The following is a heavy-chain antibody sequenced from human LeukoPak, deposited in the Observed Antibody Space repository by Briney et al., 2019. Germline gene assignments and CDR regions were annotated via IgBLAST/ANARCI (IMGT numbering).Heavy chain of an antibody. CDR3: ARVVVGGSYRPNDY. Sequence: SETLSLTCTVSRGSVSSGDYYWTWIRQPPGKGLEWIGYISYSGSTNYNPSLKSRVTISVDTSKNQFSLKLSSVTAADTAVYYCARVVVGGSYRPNDYWGQGTLVTVSS. D-gene: IGHD1-26*01. V-gene: IGHV4-61*08. J-gene: IGHJ4*02. CDR2: ISYSGST. CDR1: RGSVSSGDYY.